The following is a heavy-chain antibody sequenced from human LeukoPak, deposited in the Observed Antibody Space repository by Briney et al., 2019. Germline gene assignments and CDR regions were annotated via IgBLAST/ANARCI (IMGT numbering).Heavy chain of an antibody. V-gene: IGHV4-59*01. Sequence: SETLSLTCTVSGGSISSYYWSWIRQPPGKGLEWIGYIYYSGSTNYNPSLKSRVTISVDTSKNQFSLKLSSVTAADTAVYYCARELCSGGSCYDAFDIWGQGTMVTVSS. CDR1: GGSISSYY. J-gene: IGHJ3*02. D-gene: IGHD2-15*01. CDR3: ARELCSGGSCYDAFDI. CDR2: IYYSGST.